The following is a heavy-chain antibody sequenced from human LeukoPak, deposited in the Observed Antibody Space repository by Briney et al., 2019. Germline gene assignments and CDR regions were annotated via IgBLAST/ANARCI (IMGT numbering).Heavy chain of an antibody. Sequence: PSETLSLTCTVSGGSISSSSYYWGWIRQPPGKGLEWIGNIYYTGSTYYNPSLKSRVTISVDTSKNQFSLKLSSVTAADTAVYYCAGEGYDSSGYYYVLYFDYWGQGTLVTVSS. CDR3: AGEGYDSSGYYYVLYFDY. CDR1: GGSISSSSYY. V-gene: IGHV4-39*07. CDR2: IYYTGST. D-gene: IGHD3-22*01. J-gene: IGHJ4*02.